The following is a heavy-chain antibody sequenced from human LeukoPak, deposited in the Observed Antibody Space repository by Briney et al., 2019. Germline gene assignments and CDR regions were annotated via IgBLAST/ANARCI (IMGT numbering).Heavy chain of an antibody. CDR3: ATARLTLIETWFDP. CDR1: GDAIGIYY. CDR2: IYYGGVT. V-gene: IGHV4-59*08. J-gene: IGHJ5*02. D-gene: IGHD3-22*01. Sequence: PSETLSLTCSVSGDAIGIYYWSWIRQPPGKGLEWIGHIYYGGVTNYNPSLKSRLTISLDTSQHQFSLKLTSVTAADTAVYYCATARLTLIETWFDPWGQGTLVTVSS.